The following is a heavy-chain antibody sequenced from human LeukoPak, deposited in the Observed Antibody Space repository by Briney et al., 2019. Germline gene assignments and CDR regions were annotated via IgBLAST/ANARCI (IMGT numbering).Heavy chain of an antibody. CDR1: GGSISTSNYY. Sequence: SETLSLTCTVSGGSISTSNYYWGWIRQPPGKGLEWIGNIFYSGSTYYSPSLRSRVTISLDTSRNQFSLKLSSVTAADTAVYYCARDTYNYGSSAYYFDYWGQGTLVTVSS. V-gene: IGHV4-39*07. J-gene: IGHJ4*02. CDR2: IFYSGST. D-gene: IGHD5-18*01. CDR3: ARDTYNYGSSAYYFDY.